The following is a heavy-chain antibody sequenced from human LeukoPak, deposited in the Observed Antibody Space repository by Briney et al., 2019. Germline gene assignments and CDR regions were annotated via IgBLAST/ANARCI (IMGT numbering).Heavy chain of an antibody. CDR1: GFTFSSYG. V-gene: IGHV3-30*18. D-gene: IGHD6-19*01. J-gene: IGHJ4*02. Sequence: GGSLRLSCAASGFTFSSYGMHWVRQAPGKGLEWVAVISYDGSNKYYADSVKGRFTISRDNSKNTLYLQMNSLRAEDTAVYYCAKVPLSSSGWDREYYFDYWGQGTLVTVSS. CDR2: ISYDGSNK. CDR3: AKVPLSSSGWDREYYFDY.